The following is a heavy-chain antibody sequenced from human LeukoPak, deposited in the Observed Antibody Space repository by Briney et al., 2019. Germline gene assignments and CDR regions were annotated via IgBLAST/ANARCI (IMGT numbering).Heavy chain of an antibody. CDR1: GFAFSSYS. CDR2: ISSSSSYI. Sequence: PGGSLRLSCAASGFAFSSYSMNWVRPAPGKGLEWVSSISSSSSYIFYADSVQGRFTISRDNAKNSLYLQMNSLRAEDTAVYYCARVGSEVVIDYWGQGTLVTVSS. CDR3: ARVGSEVVIDY. V-gene: IGHV3-21*01. D-gene: IGHD3-22*01. J-gene: IGHJ4*02.